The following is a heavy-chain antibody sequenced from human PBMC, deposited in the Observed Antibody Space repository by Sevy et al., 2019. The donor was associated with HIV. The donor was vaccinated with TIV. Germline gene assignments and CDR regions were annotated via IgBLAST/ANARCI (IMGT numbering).Heavy chain of an antibody. Sequence: GGSLRLSCAASGFTFSNAWMSWVRQAPGKGLEWVGRIKSKTDGGTTDYAAPVKGRFTISRDDSKNTLYLQMNSLKTEDTVVYYCTGLEGGSSWSYFDYWGQGTLVTVSS. D-gene: IGHD6-13*01. CDR2: IKSKTDGGTT. CDR1: GFTFSNAW. V-gene: IGHV3-15*01. J-gene: IGHJ4*02. CDR3: TGLEGGSSWSYFDY.